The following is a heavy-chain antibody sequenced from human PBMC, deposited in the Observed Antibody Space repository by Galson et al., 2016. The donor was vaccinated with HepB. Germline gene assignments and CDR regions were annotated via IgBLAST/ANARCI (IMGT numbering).Heavy chain of an antibody. D-gene: IGHD1-26*01. CDR2: IWYDGSNK. CDR3: ARGSHSGSYYTLDY. CDR1: GFTFSSYG. Sequence: SLRLSCAASGFTFSSYGMHWVRQAPGKGLEWVAVIWYDGSNKYYADSVKGRFTISRDNSKNTLYLQMNSLRAEDTAVYYCARGSHSGSYYTLDYWGQGTLVTVPS. V-gene: IGHV3-33*01. J-gene: IGHJ4*02.